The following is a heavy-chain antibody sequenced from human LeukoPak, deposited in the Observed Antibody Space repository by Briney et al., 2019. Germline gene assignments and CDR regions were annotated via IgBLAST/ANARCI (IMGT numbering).Heavy chain of an antibody. V-gene: IGHV4-34*01. CDR1: GGSFSGYY. CDR3: ARVSWGGYCSGGSCYFDY. J-gene: IGHJ4*02. CDR2: INHSGST. D-gene: IGHD2-15*01. Sequence: PSETLSLTCAVYGGSFSGYYWSWIRQPPGKGLEWIGEINHSGSTNYNPSLKSRVTISVDTSKNQFSLKLSSVTAADTAVYYCARVSWGGYCSGGSCYFDYWGQGTLVTVSS.